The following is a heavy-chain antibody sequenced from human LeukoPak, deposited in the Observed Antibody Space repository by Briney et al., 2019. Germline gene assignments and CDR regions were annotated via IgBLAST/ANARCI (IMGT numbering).Heavy chain of an antibody. J-gene: IGHJ4*02. CDR3: ARVSIGWYHFDY. CDR2: INPDGSTT. D-gene: IGHD6-19*01. Sequence: GSLRLSCVASGFSFSSYWMHWVRQVPGKGLVWVSRINPDGSTTSYADSVKDRFTISRDNAKSMVYLQMNSLRGEDSAVYYCARVSIGWYHFDYWGQGALVTVSS. V-gene: IGHV3-74*01. CDR1: GFSFSSYW.